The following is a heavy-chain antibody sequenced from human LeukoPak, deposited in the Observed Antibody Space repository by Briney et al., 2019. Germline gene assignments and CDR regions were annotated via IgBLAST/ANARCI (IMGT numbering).Heavy chain of an antibody. D-gene: IGHD3-22*01. Sequence: SETLSLTCTVSGGSIGSSSYYWGWTRQPPGKGVEWIGSIYYSGSTYYNPSLKSRVTISVDTSKNQFSLKLSSVTAADTAVYYCARHAIPPYYGPNSEVGYWGQGTLVTVSS. V-gene: IGHV4-39*01. CDR3: ARHAIPPYYGPNSEVGY. CDR1: GGSIGSSSYY. CDR2: IYYSGST. J-gene: IGHJ4*02.